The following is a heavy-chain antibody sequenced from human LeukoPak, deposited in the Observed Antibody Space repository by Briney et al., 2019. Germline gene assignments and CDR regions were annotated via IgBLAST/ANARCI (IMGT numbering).Heavy chain of an antibody. J-gene: IGHJ4*02. V-gene: IGHV4-39*07. CDR1: GGSISSSSYY. D-gene: IGHD3-16*01. CDR2: IYYSGST. Sequence: SETLSLTCTVSGGSISSSSYYWGWIRQPPGKGLEWIGSIYYSGSTYYNPSLRSRVTISVDTSKNQFSLKLSSVTAADTAVYYCERGSWGMAPFDYWGQGTLVTVSS. CDR3: ERGSWGMAPFDY.